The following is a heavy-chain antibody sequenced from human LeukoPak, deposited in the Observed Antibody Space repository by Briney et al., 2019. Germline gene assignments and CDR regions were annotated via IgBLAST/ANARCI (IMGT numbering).Heavy chain of an antibody. CDR3: AKDVDRVQSYYFDY. CDR2: ISSSSNYI. D-gene: IGHD3-22*01. J-gene: IGHJ4*02. V-gene: IGHV3-21*04. CDR1: GFTFSTYN. Sequence: PGGSLGLSCAASGFTFSTYNMIWVRQAPGKGLEWVSSISSSSNYIYYADSVKGRFTISRDNAKNSLYLQMSSLRSEDTAIYYCAKDVDRVQSYYFDYWGQGTLVTVSS.